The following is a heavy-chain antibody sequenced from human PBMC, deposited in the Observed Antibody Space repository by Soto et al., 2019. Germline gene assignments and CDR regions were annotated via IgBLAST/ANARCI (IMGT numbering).Heavy chain of an antibody. CDR2: ISKSSTYT. D-gene: IGHD3-9*01. Sequence: LRLSCAASGFAFSDSYMNCIRQAPVKGLEWVAYISKSSTYTKYAESMRGRFTISRDNAKNSLYLQIDSLRAEDTAVYYCARDRNRYYDILTNSRNYFDYWGQGTLVTVSS. V-gene: IGHV3-11*06. J-gene: IGHJ4*02. CDR3: ARDRNRYYDILTNSRNYFDY. CDR1: GFAFSDSY.